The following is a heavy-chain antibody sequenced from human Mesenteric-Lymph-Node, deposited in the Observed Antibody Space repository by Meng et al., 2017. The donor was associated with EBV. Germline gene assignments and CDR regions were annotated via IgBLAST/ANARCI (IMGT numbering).Heavy chain of an antibody. CDR2: ISYDGSDK. CDR3: AKEAPQMTIFQN. CDR1: GFTLSSFG. Sequence: QVALVESGAGWVQPARSLRLSCLVSGFTLSSFGMLWVRQGPGKGLEWVAFISYDGSDKNYGDSVKGRFTVSRDNSRNTLYLQMNTLRSDDTAVYYCAKEAPQMTIFQNWGQGTLVTVSS. J-gene: IGHJ4*02. V-gene: IGHV3-30*18. D-gene: IGHD2/OR15-2a*01.